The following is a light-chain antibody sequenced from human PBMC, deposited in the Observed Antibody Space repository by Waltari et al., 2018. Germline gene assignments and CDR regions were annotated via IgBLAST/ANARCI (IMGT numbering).Light chain of an antibody. J-gene: IGKJ5*01. CDR3: QQYYDWRRVT. CDR2: GAS. V-gene: IGKV3D-15*01. CDR1: QSVSGN. Sequence: EIVMTQSPATLSVSPGERATLSCRASQSVSGNLAWYQQKPGQAPRLLIYGASTRATCIPARFSGSASGTEFTLTTSSLQSEDSAVYYCQQYYDWRRVTFGQGTRLEIK.